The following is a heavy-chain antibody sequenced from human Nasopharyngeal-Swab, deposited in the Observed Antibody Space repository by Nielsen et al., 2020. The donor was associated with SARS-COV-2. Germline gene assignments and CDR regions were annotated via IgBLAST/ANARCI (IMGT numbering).Heavy chain of an antibody. Sequence: GESLKISCAASGFTFSDYYMSWIRQAPGKGLEWVSYISSSSSYTNYADSVKGRFTISRGNTKNSLYLQMNSLRAEDTAVYYCARVSPPLLTGPYYYYGMDVWGQGTTVTVSS. CDR3: ARVSPPLLTGPYYYYGMDV. CDR2: ISSSSSYT. CDR1: GFTFSDYY. V-gene: IGHV3-11*06. D-gene: IGHD3-9*01. J-gene: IGHJ6*02.